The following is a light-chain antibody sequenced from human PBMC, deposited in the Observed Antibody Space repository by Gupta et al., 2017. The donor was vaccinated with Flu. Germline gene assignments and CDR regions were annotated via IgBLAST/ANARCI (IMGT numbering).Light chain of an antibody. CDR1: TSDVGGYNS. CDR2: EGR. J-gene: IGLJ2*01. Sequence: TISCTGTTSDVGGYNSVSWYQQRPGTEPQLMRDEGRNRPSGIANRCSGCNNGNKKSLIIYGRQDEDEAEENCSSYKSGSTLVGVFGGGTKLTVL. V-gene: IGLV2-14*01. CDR3: SSYKSGSTLVGV.